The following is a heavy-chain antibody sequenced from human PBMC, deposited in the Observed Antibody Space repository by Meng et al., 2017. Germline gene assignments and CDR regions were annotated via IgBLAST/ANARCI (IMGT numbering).Heavy chain of an antibody. CDR3: ARDRRTSDYASAFDI. Sequence: GESLKISCAASGFTFSSYSMNWVRQAPGKGLEWVSSISSSSSYIYYADSVKGRFTISRDNAKNSLYLQMNSLRAEDTAVYYCARDRRTSDYASAFDIWGQGTRVTVSS. D-gene: IGHD4-17*01. V-gene: IGHV3-21*01. CDR2: ISSSSSYI. CDR1: GFTFSSYS. J-gene: IGHJ3*02.